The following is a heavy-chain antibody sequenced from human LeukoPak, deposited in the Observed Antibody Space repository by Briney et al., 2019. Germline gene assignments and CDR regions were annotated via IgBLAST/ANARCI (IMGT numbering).Heavy chain of an antibody. CDR2: ISGSGGST. CDR3: AKGGVATIPWFDP. Sequence: PGGSLRLSCAASGFTFSSYAMSWVRQAPGKGLEWVSAISGSGGSTYYADSVKGRFTISRDNAKNSLYLQMNSLRAEDTAIYYCAKGGVATIPWFDPWGQGTLVTVSS. D-gene: IGHD5-12*01. CDR1: GFTFSSYA. J-gene: IGHJ5*02. V-gene: IGHV3-23*01.